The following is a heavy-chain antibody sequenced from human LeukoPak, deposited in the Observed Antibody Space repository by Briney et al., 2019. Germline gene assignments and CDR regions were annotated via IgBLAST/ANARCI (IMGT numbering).Heavy chain of an antibody. Sequence: PSETLSLICIVSGGPINNYYWSWIRQPPGEGLEWIAYISDSGGSDYNPSLRGRVTISVDTSKNQFSLKLSSVTAADTAVYYCATRSTGVAATFDSWGQGALVTVSS. J-gene: IGHJ4*02. CDR3: ATRSTGVAATFDS. V-gene: IGHV4-59*01. CDR1: GGPINNYY. CDR2: ISDSGGS. D-gene: IGHD2-15*01.